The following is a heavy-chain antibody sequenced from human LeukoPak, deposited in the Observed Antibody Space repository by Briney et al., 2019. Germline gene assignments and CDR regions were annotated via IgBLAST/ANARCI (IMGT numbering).Heavy chain of an antibody. Sequence: PGGSLRLSCAASGFTFSDYYMSWIRQAPGKGLEWVSYISSSGSTIYYADSVKGRFTISRDNAKNSLYLQMNSLRAEGTAVYYCATVLLWFGELSVWGQGTLVTVSS. D-gene: IGHD3-10*01. V-gene: IGHV3-11*04. CDR2: ISSSGSTI. CDR3: ATVLLWFGELSV. CDR1: GFTFSDYY. J-gene: IGHJ4*02.